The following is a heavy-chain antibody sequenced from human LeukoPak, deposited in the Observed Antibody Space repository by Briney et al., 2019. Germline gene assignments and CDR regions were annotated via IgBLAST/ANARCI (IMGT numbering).Heavy chain of an antibody. CDR2: INDHGSST. J-gene: IGHJ3*02. V-gene: IGHV3-74*01. CDR3: ARIPVGGNRAFDI. CDR1: AFTLSSYW. Sequence: RGSLRLSCAASAFTLSSYWMHWVRQGPEKGLVWVSRINDHGSSTDYADSVKGRFTISRDNGKNTLYLQMNSLRAEDTAVYYCARIPVGGNRAFDIWGQGTMVTVSS. D-gene: IGHD6-19*01.